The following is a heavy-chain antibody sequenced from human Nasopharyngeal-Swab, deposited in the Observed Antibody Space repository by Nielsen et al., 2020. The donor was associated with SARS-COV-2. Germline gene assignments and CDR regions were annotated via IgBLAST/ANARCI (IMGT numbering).Heavy chain of an antibody. Sequence: WIRQPPGKGLEWIGEINHSGSTNYNPSLKSRVTISVDTSKNQFSLKLSSVTAADTAAYYCAGYCSSTSCYGSYYFDYWGQGTLVTVSS. D-gene: IGHD2-2*01. V-gene: IGHV4-34*01. CDR3: AGYCSSTSCYGSYYFDY. CDR2: INHSGST. J-gene: IGHJ4*02.